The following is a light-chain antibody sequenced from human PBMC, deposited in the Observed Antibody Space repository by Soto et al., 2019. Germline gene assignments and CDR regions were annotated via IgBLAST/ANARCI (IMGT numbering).Light chain of an antibody. Sequence: EIVLTQSPATLSLSPGERATLSCRASQSVSVYLAWYQQKLGQAPRLLISDAYNRATGIPARFSGSASGTDFNLTISSLEPEDFSVYYCQQRGNWPLTFGGGTTMEIK. CDR1: QSVSVY. CDR2: DAY. J-gene: IGKJ4*02. V-gene: IGKV3-11*01. CDR3: QQRGNWPLT.